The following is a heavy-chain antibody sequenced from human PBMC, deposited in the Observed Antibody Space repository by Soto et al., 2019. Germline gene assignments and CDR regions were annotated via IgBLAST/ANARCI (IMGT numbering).Heavy chain of an antibody. CDR2: VRHKVKSYTT. J-gene: IGHJ4*02. CDR3: VRDNWRNSWDY. Sequence: EVQLVESGGGLVQPGGSLRLSCAASGFTFSDYYMDWVRQAPGKGLEWVGRVRHKVKSYTTEYAASVKGRFTVSRDDSNNLLYLQMNSLKTEDTAVYYWVRDNWRNSWDYCGQGPLVTVSS. V-gene: IGHV3-72*01. D-gene: IGHD3-3*01. CDR1: GFTFSDYY.